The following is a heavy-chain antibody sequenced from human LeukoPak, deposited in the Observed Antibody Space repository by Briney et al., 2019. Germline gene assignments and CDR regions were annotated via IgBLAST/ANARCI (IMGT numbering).Heavy chain of an antibody. Sequence: GRSLRLSCAASGFTFSTYAMHWVRQAPGKGLEWVAVISSDGSNKYYTDSVKGRFTMSRDNSKNTLFLQMNSLRAEDTAVYYCARAAGTANIYYYYGMDVWGQGTTVTVSS. CDR1: GFTFSTYA. D-gene: IGHD2-21*02. CDR2: ISSDGSNK. J-gene: IGHJ6*02. V-gene: IGHV3-30-3*01. CDR3: ARAAGTANIYYYYGMDV.